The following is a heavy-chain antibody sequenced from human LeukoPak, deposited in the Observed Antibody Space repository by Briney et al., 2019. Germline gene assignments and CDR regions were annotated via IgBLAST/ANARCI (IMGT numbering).Heavy chain of an antibody. CDR3: ARSYCSGGSFYLDY. V-gene: IGHV3-48*01. D-gene: IGHD2-15*01. Sequence: PGGSLRLSCAASGFTFSSYSMNWVRQAPGKGLDWVSYISSSSSTIYYADSVKGRFTISRDNAKNSLYLQMNSLRAEDTAVYYCARSYCSGGSFYLDYWGQGTLVTVSS. CDR2: ISSSSSTI. CDR1: GFTFSSYS. J-gene: IGHJ4*02.